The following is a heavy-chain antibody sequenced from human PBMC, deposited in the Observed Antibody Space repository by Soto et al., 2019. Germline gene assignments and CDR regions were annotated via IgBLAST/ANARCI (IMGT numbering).Heavy chain of an antibody. Sequence: EVQLVESGGGLVKPGGSLRLSCAASGFTFSSYSMNWVRQAPGKGLEWVSSISSSSSYIYYADSVKGRFIISRDNAKNSLYLQMNSLRAEDTAVYYCVGDIPSPEWYFDYWGQGTLVTVSS. CDR1: GFTFSSYS. D-gene: IGHD2-2*02. CDR3: VGDIPSPEWYFDY. J-gene: IGHJ4*02. CDR2: ISSSSSYI. V-gene: IGHV3-21*01.